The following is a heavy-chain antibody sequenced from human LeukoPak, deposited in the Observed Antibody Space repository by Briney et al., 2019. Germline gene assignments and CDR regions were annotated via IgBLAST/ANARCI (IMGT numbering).Heavy chain of an antibody. CDR3: AIMHGYYDGSGYWVQ. CDR2: ITPNADRT. CDR1: GFTFGSYG. V-gene: IGHV3-23*01. J-gene: IGHJ1*01. D-gene: IGHD3-22*01. Sequence: PGGSLRLSCAASGFTFGSYGMSWVRQAPGKGLEWVSFITPNADRTSHADSVEGRFTISRDNPRNTLYMQMNSLRDEDTALYYCAIMHGYYDGSGYWVQWGQGTLVTVSS.